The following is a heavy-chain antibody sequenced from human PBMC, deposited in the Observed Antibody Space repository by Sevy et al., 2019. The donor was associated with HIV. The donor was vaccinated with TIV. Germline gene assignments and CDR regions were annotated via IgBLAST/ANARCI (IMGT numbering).Heavy chain of an antibody. D-gene: IGHD1-26*01. V-gene: IGHV3-23*01. Sequence: GGSLRLSCAASGFTFSSYAMSWVRQAPGKGLEWVSAISGSGGSTYYADSVKGRFTISRDNSKNTLYLQMNSLRAEDTAVYYCAKGAVPRYRHYYHYYMDVWGKGTTVTVSS. CDR1: GFTFSSYA. J-gene: IGHJ6*03. CDR2: ISGSGGST. CDR3: AKGAVPRYRHYYHYYMDV.